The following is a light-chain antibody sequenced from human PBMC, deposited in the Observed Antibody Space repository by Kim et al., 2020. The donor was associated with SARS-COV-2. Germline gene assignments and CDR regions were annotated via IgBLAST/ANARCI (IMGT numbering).Light chain of an antibody. J-gene: IGLJ2*01. Sequence: SYELTQPPSVSVSPGQTASITCSGDKLGDKYACWYQQKPGQSPVLVIYQDSKRPSGIPERFSGSNSGNTATLTIRGTQAMDEADYYCQACDSSTVV. CDR1: KLGDKY. CDR3: QACDSSTVV. CDR2: QDS. V-gene: IGLV3-1*01.